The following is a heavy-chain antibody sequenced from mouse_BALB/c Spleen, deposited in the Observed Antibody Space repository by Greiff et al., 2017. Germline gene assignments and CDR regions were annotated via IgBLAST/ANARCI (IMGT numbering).Heavy chain of an antibody. D-gene: IGHD1-1*02. V-gene: IGHV1S16*01. CDR1: GYTFTSYY. Sequence: QVQLQQSGAELVKPGASVKLSCKASGYTFTSYYMYWVKQRPGQGLEWIGEINPSNGGTNFNEKFKSKATLTVDKSSSTAYMQLSSLTSEDSAVYYCTIPYGYDAMDYWGQGTSVTVSS. CDR2: INPSNGGT. CDR3: TIPYGYDAMDY. J-gene: IGHJ4*01.